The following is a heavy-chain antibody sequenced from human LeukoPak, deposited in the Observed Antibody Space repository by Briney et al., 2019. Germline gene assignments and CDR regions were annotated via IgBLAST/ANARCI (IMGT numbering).Heavy chain of an antibody. CDR1: GGSISSGDYY. J-gene: IGHJ4*02. Sequence: SETLSLTCTVSGGSISSGDYYWSWIRQPPGKGLEWIGYIYYSGSTYYNPSLKSRVTISVDTSKNQFSLKLSSVTAADTAVYYRARAAATLNDYWGQGTLVTVSS. D-gene: IGHD2-15*01. CDR3: ARAAATLNDY. CDR2: IYYSGST. V-gene: IGHV4-30-4*01.